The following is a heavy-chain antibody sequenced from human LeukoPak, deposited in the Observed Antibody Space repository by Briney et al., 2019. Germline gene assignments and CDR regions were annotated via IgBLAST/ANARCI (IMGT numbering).Heavy chain of an antibody. Sequence: GGSLRLSCAASAFTFNNYAMTWVRQAPGQGLEWVSSISGSGRSTYYADSVKGRFTISRDNSKNTLYLQMNSLRAEDTGVYYCARAVGPYDYWGQGTLVTVSS. J-gene: IGHJ4*02. D-gene: IGHD3-10*01. V-gene: IGHV3-23*01. CDR2: ISGSGRST. CDR3: ARAVGPYDY. CDR1: AFTFNNYA.